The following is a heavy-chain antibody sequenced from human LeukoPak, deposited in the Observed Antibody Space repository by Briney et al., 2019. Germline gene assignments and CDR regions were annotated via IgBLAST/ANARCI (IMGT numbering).Heavy chain of an antibody. CDR2: IYRDGNT. V-gene: IGHV4-39*07. J-gene: IGHJ4*02. Sequence: SETLSLTCTVSGGSISSSSYYWGWIRQPPGKGLEWIAEIYRDGNTNYNPSLKSRATISVDTSNNQFSLKLTSVTAADTAIYYCGRNGAYCIDYWGQGTLVTVSS. D-gene: IGHD2-8*01. CDR1: GGSISSSSYY. CDR3: GRNGAYCIDY.